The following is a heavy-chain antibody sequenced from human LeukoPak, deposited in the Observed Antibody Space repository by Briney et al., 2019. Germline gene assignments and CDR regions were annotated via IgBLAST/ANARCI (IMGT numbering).Heavy chain of an antibody. CDR3: ARQKGNFDY. Sequence: SETLSLTCTVSGGSISSSGYYWGWIRQPPGKGLEWIGTIYYSGPTYYNPSLKSRVTISVDTSKNQFSLNLSSVTAADTAVYYCARQKGNFDYWGQGTLVTVSS. CDR2: IYYSGPT. CDR1: GGSISSSGYY. V-gene: IGHV4-39*01. D-gene: IGHD3-10*01. J-gene: IGHJ4*02.